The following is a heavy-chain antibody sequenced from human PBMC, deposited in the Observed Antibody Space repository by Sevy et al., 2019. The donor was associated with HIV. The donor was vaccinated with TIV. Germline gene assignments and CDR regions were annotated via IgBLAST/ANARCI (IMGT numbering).Heavy chain of an antibody. CDR3: AKGGGGHYDPDEIGYYFYYYNMDV. Sequence: GGSLRLSCAVSGFSFDSYGMTWVRQAPGKGLEWVSGISGSGTRTYYADSVKGRFSISRDNSKNRLYLQMNSLRSEDTAIKYCAKGGGGHYDPDEIGYYFYYYNMDVWGKGTTVTVSS. CDR2: ISGSGTRT. V-gene: IGHV3-23*01. J-gene: IGHJ6*03. CDR1: GFSFDSYG. D-gene: IGHD3-22*01.